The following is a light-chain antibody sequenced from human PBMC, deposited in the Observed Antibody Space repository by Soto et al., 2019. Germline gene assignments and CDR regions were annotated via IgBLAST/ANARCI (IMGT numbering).Light chain of an antibody. CDR3: QQYNSYSWT. Sequence: DIQMTQSPSTLSASVGDGVTITCRASQSISSWLAWYQQKPGKAPKLLIYAASTLQSGVPSRFSGSRSGTEFTLTISSLQPDDFATYYCQQYNSYSWTFGQGTKV. CDR1: QSISSW. V-gene: IGKV1-5*01. CDR2: AAS. J-gene: IGKJ1*01.